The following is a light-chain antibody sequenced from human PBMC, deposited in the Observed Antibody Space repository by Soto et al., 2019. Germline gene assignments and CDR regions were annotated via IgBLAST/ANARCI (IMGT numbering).Light chain of an antibody. CDR3: QQYDYWPRT. CDR1: QSISSN. V-gene: IGKV3-15*01. CDR2: GVS. Sequence: ELVMTQSPATLSVSQGESATLSCRASQSISSNKLAWYQQKPGQAPRLLLFGVSNRATGIPARFSGSGSGTDFSLTISSLQSEDFAVYYCQQYDYWPRTFGQGTKVDIK. J-gene: IGKJ1*01.